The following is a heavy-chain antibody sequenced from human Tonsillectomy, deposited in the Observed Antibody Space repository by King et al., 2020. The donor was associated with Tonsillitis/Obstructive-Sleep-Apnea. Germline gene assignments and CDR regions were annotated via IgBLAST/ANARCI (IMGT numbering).Heavy chain of an antibody. D-gene: IGHD3-9*01. J-gene: IGHJ3*02. V-gene: IGHV4-34*01. CDR2: INHSGST. Sequence: HVQLQQWGAGLLKPSATLSLTCAVYGGSLSGYYWNWIRQPPGKGLEWIGEINHSGSTNYNPSLKSRVTISVDTSKNQFSLKLRSVTAADTAVYYCARSDLDWEYDAFDIWGQGTMVTVSS. CDR3: ARSDLDWEYDAFDI. CDR1: GGSLSGYY.